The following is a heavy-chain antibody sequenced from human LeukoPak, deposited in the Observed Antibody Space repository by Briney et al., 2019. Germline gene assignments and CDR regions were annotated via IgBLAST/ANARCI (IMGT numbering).Heavy chain of an antibody. J-gene: IGHJ6*03. D-gene: IGHD3-3*01. CDR2: INPNSGGT. CDR1: GYTFTGYY. CDR3: ATAVGSLGHYDFWSGPRGTPGNYYYMDV. Sequence: ASVKVSCKASGYTFTGYYMHWVRQAPGQGLEWMGWINPNSGGTNYAQKFQGRVTMTRDTSISTAYMELSRLRSEDTAVYYCATAVGSLGHYDFWSGPRGTPGNYYYMDVWGKGTTVTVSS. V-gene: IGHV1-2*02.